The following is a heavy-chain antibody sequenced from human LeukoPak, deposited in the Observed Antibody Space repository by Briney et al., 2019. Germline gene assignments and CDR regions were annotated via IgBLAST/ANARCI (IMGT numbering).Heavy chain of an antibody. CDR3: ASIESIRYYYYGMDV. Sequence: SETLSLTCTVSSGSISSGSHYWGWIRQPPGKGLEWIGEINHSGSTNYNPSLKSRVTISVDTSKNQFSLKLSSVTAADTAVYYCASIESIRYYYYGMDVWGQGTTVTVSS. V-gene: IGHV4-39*07. J-gene: IGHJ6*02. CDR2: INHSGST. D-gene: IGHD2-15*01. CDR1: SGSISSGSHY.